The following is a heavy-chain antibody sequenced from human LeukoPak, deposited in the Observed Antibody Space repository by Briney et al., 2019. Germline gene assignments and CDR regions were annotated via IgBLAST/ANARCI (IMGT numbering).Heavy chain of an antibody. V-gene: IGHV3-30*18. CDR2: ISYDGSNK. Sequence: GRSLRLSCVASGFTFSSYGMHWVRQAPGKGLEWVAVISYDGSNKYYADSVKGRFTISRDNSKNTLYLQMNSLRAEDTAVYYCANTEALGYSGYDSYAFDIWGQGTMVTVSS. D-gene: IGHD5-12*01. CDR3: ANTEALGYSGYDSYAFDI. CDR1: GFTFSSYG. J-gene: IGHJ3*02.